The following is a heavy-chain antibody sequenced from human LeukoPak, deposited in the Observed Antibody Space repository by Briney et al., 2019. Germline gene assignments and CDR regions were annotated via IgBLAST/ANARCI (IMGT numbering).Heavy chain of an antibody. CDR2: MFYSGST. CDR3: AVAGVRYYDSSGLHAFDF. CDR1: GGSISSRSHC. V-gene: IGHV4-39*01. Sequence: SETLSLTCTVSGGSISSRSHCWGWIRQPPGKGLEWIGTMFYSGSTYYNPSLKSRVAISVDTSEHQFSLELNSVTATDTAVYYCAVAGVRYYDSSGLHAFDFWGRGTMVTVSS. D-gene: IGHD3-22*01. J-gene: IGHJ3*01.